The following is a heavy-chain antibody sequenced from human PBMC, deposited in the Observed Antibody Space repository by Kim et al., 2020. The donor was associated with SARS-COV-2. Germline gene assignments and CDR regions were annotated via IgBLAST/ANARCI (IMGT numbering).Heavy chain of an antibody. Sequence: SVKVSCKASGGTFSSYAISWVRQAPGQGLEWMGGIIPIFGTANYAQKFQGRVTITADESTSTAYMELSSLRSEDTAVYYCARDVPQGHSSSFDDYWGQGTLVTVSS. D-gene: IGHD6-6*01. J-gene: IGHJ4*02. CDR1: GGTFSSYA. CDR2: IIPIFGTA. CDR3: ARDVPQGHSSSFDDY. V-gene: IGHV1-69*13.